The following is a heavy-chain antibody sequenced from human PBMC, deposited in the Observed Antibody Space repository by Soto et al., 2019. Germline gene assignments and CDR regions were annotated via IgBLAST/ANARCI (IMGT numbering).Heavy chain of an antibody. CDR3: ARRQEGLLTIFDY. CDR2: IIPIFGTA. V-gene: IGHV1-69*13. J-gene: IGHJ4*02. CDR1: GGTFSSYA. Sequence: SVKVSCKASGGTFSSYAISWVRQAPGQGLEWMGGIIPIFGTANYAQKFQGRVTITADESTSTAYMELSSLRSEDTAVYYCARRQEGLLTIFDYWGQGTLVTVSS. D-gene: IGHD3-9*01.